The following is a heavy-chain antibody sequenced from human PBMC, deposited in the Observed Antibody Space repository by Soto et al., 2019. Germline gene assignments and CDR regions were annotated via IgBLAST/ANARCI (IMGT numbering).Heavy chain of an antibody. V-gene: IGHV4-59*08. Sequence: QVQLQESGPGLVKPSETLSLSCTVSGGSISSYYWSWFRQSPGKRMEWIGYVHHSWGSSYNPSFQGRVAISLDTSKGKFSLKVTSVTATDTAVDYCARQGFGPRHGLVDVWGQGTTGTVSS. CDR3: ARQGFGPRHGLVDV. CDR2: VHHSWGS. J-gene: IGHJ6*02. D-gene: IGHD3-10*01. CDR1: GGSISSYY.